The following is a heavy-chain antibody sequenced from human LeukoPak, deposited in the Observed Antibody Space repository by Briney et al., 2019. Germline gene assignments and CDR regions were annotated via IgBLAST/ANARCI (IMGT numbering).Heavy chain of an antibody. J-gene: IGHJ4*02. CDR3: ARRRYFDSTGYNPTYYFDN. D-gene: IGHD3-22*01. V-gene: IGHV4-59*01. Sequence: PSETLSLTCTVSGDSLIGSYWSWIRQAPGKGLEWIGYIYYPVDTNYNPSLQSRVTISADVSKKQFSLRLTSVTAADTAVYYCARRRYFDSTGYNPTYYFDNWGQGLLVTVSS. CDR1: GDSLIGSY. CDR2: IYYPVDT.